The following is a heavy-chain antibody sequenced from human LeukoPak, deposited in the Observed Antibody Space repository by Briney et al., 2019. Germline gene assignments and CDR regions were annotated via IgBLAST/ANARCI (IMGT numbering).Heavy chain of an antibody. J-gene: IGHJ5*02. Sequence: SETLSLTCTVSGGSISSSSYYWGWIRQPPGKGLGWIGSIYYSGSTYYNPSLKSRVTISVDTSKNQFSLKLSSVTAADTAVYYCARGELNWFDPWGQGTLVTVSS. CDR2: IYYSGST. D-gene: IGHD1-26*01. CDR3: ARGELNWFDP. V-gene: IGHV4-39*01. CDR1: GGSISSSSYY.